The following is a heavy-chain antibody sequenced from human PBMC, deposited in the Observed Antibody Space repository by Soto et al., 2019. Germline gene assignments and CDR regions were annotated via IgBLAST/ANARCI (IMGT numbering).Heavy chain of an antibody. V-gene: IGHV3-48*02. J-gene: IGHJ4*02. CDR1: GFTFSSYS. D-gene: IGHD3-22*01. CDR3: ARPPGNYYDSSGYTY. Sequence: PGGSLRLSCAASGFTFSSYSMNWVRQAPGKGLEWVSYISSSSSTIYYADSVKGRFTISRDNAKNSLYLQMNSLRDEDTAVYYCARPPGNYYDSSGYTYWGQGTLVTVSS. CDR2: ISSSSSTI.